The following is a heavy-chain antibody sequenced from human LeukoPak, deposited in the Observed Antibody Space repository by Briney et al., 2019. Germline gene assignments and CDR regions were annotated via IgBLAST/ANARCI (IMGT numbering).Heavy chain of an antibody. J-gene: IGHJ2*01. Sequence: GGSLRLSCAASGFTLSDYYMSWIRQAPGKGLEWVSYISSSGSTIYYADSVKGRFTISRDNAKNSLYLQMNSLRAEDTAVYYCARVHSSSWYYWYFDLWGRGTLVTVSS. CDR2: ISSSGSTI. CDR1: GFTLSDYY. CDR3: ARVHSSSWYYWYFDL. V-gene: IGHV3-11*01. D-gene: IGHD6-13*01.